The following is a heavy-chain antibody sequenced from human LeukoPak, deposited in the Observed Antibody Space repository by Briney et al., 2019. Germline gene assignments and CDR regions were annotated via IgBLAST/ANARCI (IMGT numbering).Heavy chain of an antibody. CDR3: ARDHRYYDSSGYSGY. V-gene: IGHV1-18*01. Sequence: GASVKVSCKASGYTFTSYGISWVRQAPGQGLEWMGWISAYNGNTNYAQKLQGRATMTTDTSTSTAYMELRSLRSDDTAVYYCARDHRYYDSSGYSGYWGQGTLVTVSS. CDR1: GYTFTSYG. CDR2: ISAYNGNT. J-gene: IGHJ4*02. D-gene: IGHD3-22*01.